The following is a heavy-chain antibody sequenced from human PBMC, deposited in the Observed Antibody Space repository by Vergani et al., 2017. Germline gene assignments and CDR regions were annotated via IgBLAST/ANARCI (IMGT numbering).Heavy chain of an antibody. J-gene: IGHJ3*02. CDR2: INPSGGSA. Sequence: QVQLVQSGAEVKKPGASVKVSCKASGYTFTSYYMHWVRQAPGQGLEWMGIINPSGGSASYEQKFQGRVTITRDTSTSTVYMELSSLRSEDTAVYYCARDAIVVVPAAIPHGGAFDIWGQGTMVTVSS. CDR1: GYTFTSYY. V-gene: IGHV1-46*03. CDR3: ARDAIVVVPAAIPHGGAFDI. D-gene: IGHD2-2*01.